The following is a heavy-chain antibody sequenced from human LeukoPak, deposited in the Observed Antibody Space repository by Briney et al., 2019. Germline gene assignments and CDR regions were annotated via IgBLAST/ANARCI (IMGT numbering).Heavy chain of an antibody. J-gene: IGHJ3*02. V-gene: IGHV3-21*01. Sequence: GGSLRLSCAASGFTFSSYSMNWVRQAPGKGLEWVSSISSSSSYIYYADSVKGRFTISRDNAKNSLYLQMNSLRAEDTAVYYCARGSESSVTPGAFDIWGQGTMVTVSS. CDR3: ARGSESSVTPGAFDI. D-gene: IGHD5/OR15-5a*01. CDR1: GFTFSSYS. CDR2: ISSSSSYI.